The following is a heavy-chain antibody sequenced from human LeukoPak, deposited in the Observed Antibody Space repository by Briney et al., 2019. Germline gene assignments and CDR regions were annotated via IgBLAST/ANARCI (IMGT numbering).Heavy chain of an antibody. CDR2: IKQDGREK. V-gene: IGHV3-7*01. Sequence: GGSLRLSCAASGFTFSSYWMSWVRQAPGKGLEWVANIKQDGREKYYVDSVKGRFTISRDNAKNSLYLQMNSLRAEYTAVYYCARDPGYYYGSGSLGAFDIWGQGTMVTVSS. CDR1: GFTFSSYW. J-gene: IGHJ3*02. CDR3: ARDPGYYYGSGSLGAFDI. D-gene: IGHD3-10*01.